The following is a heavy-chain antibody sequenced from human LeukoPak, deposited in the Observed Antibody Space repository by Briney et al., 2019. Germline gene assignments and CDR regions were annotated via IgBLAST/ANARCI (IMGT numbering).Heavy chain of an antibody. Sequence: SETLSLTCTVSGGSVSSGSYYWSWIRQPPGKGLEWIGYIYYGGSTNYNPSLKSRVTISVDTSKNQFSLKLSSVTAADTAVYYCARGPAFDPWGQGTLVTVSS. CDR2: IYYGGST. V-gene: IGHV4-61*01. CDR1: GGSVSSGSYY. CDR3: ARGPAFDP. J-gene: IGHJ5*02.